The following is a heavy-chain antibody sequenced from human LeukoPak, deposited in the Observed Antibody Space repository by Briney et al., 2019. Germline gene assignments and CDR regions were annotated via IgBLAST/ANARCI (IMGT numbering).Heavy chain of an antibody. CDR3: AKAQQQLVTFDY. CDR2: ISRGGSTV. D-gene: IGHD6-13*01. Sequence: GGSLRLSCAASGFTVYSYAMSWIRQAPGKGLEWVSYISRGGSTVYYADSVKDRFTISRDNAKNSLYLQMNSLTADDTAVYYCAKAQQQLVTFDYWGQGTLVTVSS. CDR1: GFTVYSYA. J-gene: IGHJ4*02. V-gene: IGHV3-11*01.